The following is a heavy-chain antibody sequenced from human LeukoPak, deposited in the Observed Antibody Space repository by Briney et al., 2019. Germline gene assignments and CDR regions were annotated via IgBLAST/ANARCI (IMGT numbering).Heavy chain of an antibody. CDR2: IYTNGGA. CDR3: AREPPGY. CDR1: GGSVTSGNYY. V-gene: IGHV4-61*02. J-gene: IGHJ4*02. Sequence: MASETLSLTCTVSGGSVTSGNYYWNWIRQPAGKGLEWIGRIYTNGGASYNPSLKSRVTISIDASKNQFSLKLSSVTAADTAVYYCAREPPGYWGQGILVTVSS.